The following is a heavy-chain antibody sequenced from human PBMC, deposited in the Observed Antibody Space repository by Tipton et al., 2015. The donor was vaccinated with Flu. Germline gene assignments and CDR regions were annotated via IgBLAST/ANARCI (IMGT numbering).Heavy chain of an antibody. D-gene: IGHD4-17*01. CDR3: ARRPESSYDYGDHDTYFDY. Sequence: TLSLTCTVSGGSISSYYWSWIRQPPGKGLEWIGYIYYSGSTYYNPSLKSRVTISVDTSKNQFSLKLSSVTAADTAVYYCARRPESSYDYGDHDTYFDYWGQGTLVTVSS. J-gene: IGHJ4*02. CDR2: IYYSGST. CDR1: GGSISSYY. V-gene: IGHV4-59*06.